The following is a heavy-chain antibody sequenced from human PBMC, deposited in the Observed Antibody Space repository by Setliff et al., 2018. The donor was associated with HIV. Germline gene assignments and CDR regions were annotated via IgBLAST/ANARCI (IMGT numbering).Heavy chain of an antibody. J-gene: IGHJ5*02. CDR3: ASGLSSSWYNWFDP. D-gene: IGHD6-13*01. Sequence: ASVKVSCKASGYTFTNYNIHWVQQAPGKGLQWMGRIDPKNGKTIYAEKFQGRVTIIADTSIDTTYMELSSLRSEDTAVYYCASGLSSSWYNWFDPWGQGTLVTVSS. CDR1: GYTFTNYN. CDR2: IDPKNGKT. V-gene: IGHV1-69-2*01.